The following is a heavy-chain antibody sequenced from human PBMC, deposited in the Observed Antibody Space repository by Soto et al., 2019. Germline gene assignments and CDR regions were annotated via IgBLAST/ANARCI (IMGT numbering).Heavy chain of an antibody. V-gene: IGHV3-48*03. CDR2: IQNHGSAT. CDR3: ARGYDAGWHLGY. D-gene: IGHD6-19*01. J-gene: IGHJ4*02. CDR1: GFSFSRDE. Sequence: EVHLEESGGGLVQPGGSLRLSCEASGFSFSRDEMNWVRQAPGKGLEWIAYIQNHGSATHYADSVRGRFTISRDNAKNSLYLHRGSLTAEDTAIYYCARGYDAGWHLGYWGQGVLVTVSS.